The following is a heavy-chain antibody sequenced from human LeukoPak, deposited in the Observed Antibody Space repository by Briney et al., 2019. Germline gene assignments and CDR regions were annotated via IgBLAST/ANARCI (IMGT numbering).Heavy chain of an antibody. CDR3: ARHATGSYSLHAFDI. CDR2: IYPDDSDT. Sequence: GESPKISCKGSGFTVTNYWIGWVRQMPGKGLEWMGIIYPDDSDTRYSPSFQGQVTISADKSISTAYLQWSSLKASDTAMYYCARHATGSYSLHAFDIWGQGTMVTVSS. D-gene: IGHD1-26*01. CDR1: GFTVTNYW. J-gene: IGHJ3*02. V-gene: IGHV5-51*01.